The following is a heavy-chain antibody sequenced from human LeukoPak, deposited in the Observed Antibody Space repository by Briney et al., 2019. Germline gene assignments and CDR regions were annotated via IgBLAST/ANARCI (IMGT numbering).Heavy chain of an antibody. J-gene: IGHJ4*02. CDR2: IWYDGSNK. D-gene: IGHD3-9*01. CDR3: AKGLRYSDN. Sequence: QPGGSLRLSCAASGFTFSSYGMHWVRQAPGKGLEWVAVIWYDGSNKYYADSVKGRFTISRDNSKNTLYLQMNSLRADDTAVYYCAKGLRYSDNWGQGTLVTVSS. V-gene: IGHV3-30*02. CDR1: GFTFSSYG.